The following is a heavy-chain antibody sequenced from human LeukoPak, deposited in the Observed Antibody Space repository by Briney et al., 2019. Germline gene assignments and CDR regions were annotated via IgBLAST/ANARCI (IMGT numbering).Heavy chain of an antibody. J-gene: IGHJ4*02. CDR3: VGDRGYLVQDH. D-gene: IGHD6-13*01. V-gene: IGHV4-38-2*02. CDR1: GYSISSGFW. Sequence: SETLSLTCGVSGYSISSGFWWGWIRQPPGKGLEWIGSISGSGTTTYHNPSLKSRVTISVETSRNEFSLKLYSVTAADTAVYYCVGDRGYLVQDHWGRGTLVTVSS. CDR2: ISGSGTTT.